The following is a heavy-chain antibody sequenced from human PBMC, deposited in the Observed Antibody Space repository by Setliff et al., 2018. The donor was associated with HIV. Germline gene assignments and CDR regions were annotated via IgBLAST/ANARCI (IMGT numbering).Heavy chain of an antibody. V-gene: IGHV3-21*01. CDR1: GFTFSSYS. Sequence: GGSLRLSCAASGFTFSSYSMNWVRQAPGKGLEWVSSISSSSTYMFYADSVRGRFTISRDNAKNSLYLEMNTLRAGDTAVYYCVRDRSGYSSSWGEYFQHWGQGTLVTVSS. J-gene: IGHJ1*01. CDR2: ISSSSTYM. CDR3: VRDRSGYSSSWGEYFQH. D-gene: IGHD6-13*01.